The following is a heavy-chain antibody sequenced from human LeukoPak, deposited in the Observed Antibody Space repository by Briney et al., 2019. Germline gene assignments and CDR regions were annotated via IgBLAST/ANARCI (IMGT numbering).Heavy chain of an antibody. V-gene: IGHV3-21*01. D-gene: IGHD3-16*02. CDR2: ISGSSSYI. CDR1: GFTFSRYS. Sequence: PGGSLRLSCAASGFTFSRYSMNWVRQAPGKGLEWVSSISGSSSYIYYADSVKGRFTISRHNAKNSLYLQMNSLRAEDTAVYYCARVSAGVIGMKDVFDIWGRGTMVTVSS. CDR3: ARVSAGVIGMKDVFDI. J-gene: IGHJ3*02.